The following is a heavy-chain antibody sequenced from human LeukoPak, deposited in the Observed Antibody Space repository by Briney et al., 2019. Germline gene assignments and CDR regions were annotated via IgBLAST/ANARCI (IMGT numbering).Heavy chain of an antibody. Sequence: SETLSLTCTVSGGSISSGDYYWSWIRQPPGKGLEWIGYIYYSGSTYYNPSLKSRVTISVDTSKNQFSLKPSSVTAADTAVYYCAREGIRGYSYGFSWFDPWGQGTLVTVSS. CDR3: AREGIRGYSYGFSWFDP. D-gene: IGHD5-18*01. CDR2: IYYSGST. CDR1: GGSISSGDYY. J-gene: IGHJ5*02. V-gene: IGHV4-30-4*01.